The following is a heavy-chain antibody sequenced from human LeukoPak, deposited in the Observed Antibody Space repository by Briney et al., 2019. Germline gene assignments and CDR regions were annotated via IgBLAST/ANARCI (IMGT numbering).Heavy chain of an antibody. CDR2: VTGDGGGT. CDR1: GFTFDYYA. D-gene: IGHD2-8*01. J-gene: IGHJ4*02. V-gene: IGHV3-43*02. Sequence: GGSLRLSCADSGFTFDYYAMHWVRQAPGKGLEWVSFVTGDGGGTYYADSVRGRFTISRDNSENSLYLQMNNLRIEDTALYYCAKDRDTTGFDHWGKGTLVTVSS. CDR3: AKDRDTTGFDH.